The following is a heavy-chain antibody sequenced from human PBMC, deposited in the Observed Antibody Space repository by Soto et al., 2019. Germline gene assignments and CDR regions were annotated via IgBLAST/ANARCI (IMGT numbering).Heavy chain of an antibody. J-gene: IGHJ5*02. CDR1: GGPISTYY. CDR3: ARDREHTYGRCFDP. V-gene: IGHV4-59*01. CDR2: IYNRGIT. Sequence: QVHLRESGPGLVKPSETLSLTCTVSGGPISTYYWSWIRQSPGKGLEWIGYIYNRGITNYNPSLKSRVTIPLDTSKNQLSLELTSVTAADTAVYYCARDREHTYGRCFDPWGQGTLVTVSS. D-gene: IGHD5-18*01.